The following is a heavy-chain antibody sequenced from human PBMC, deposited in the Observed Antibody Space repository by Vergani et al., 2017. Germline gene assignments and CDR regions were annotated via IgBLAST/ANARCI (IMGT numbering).Heavy chain of an antibody. Sequence: QVTLKESGPVLVKPTEILTLICTVPGFSLSNARMGVSWIRQPPGKALEWLAHIFSNDEKSYSTSLKSRLTITKDTSKSQVVLTMTNMDPVDTATYYCARNEKSGDGVEFDYWGQGTLVTVSS. CDR3: ARNEKSGDGVEFDY. J-gene: IGHJ4*02. V-gene: IGHV2-26*01. D-gene: IGHD2-21*01. CDR2: IFSNDEK. CDR1: GFSLSNARMG.